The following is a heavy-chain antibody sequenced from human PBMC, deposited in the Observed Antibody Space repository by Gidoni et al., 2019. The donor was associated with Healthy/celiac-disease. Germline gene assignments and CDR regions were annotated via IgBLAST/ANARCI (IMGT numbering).Heavy chain of an antibody. V-gene: IGHV4-30-4*07. J-gene: IGHJ6*02. CDR3: AREPPWDGMDV. CDR1: GGSISSGGYS. D-gene: IGHD3-16*01. CDR2: IYYSGST. Sequence: QVQLQESGPGLVKPSPNLSPTCPGSGGSISSGGYSWSWIRQPPGKGLEWIGYIYYSGSTYYNPSLKSRVTISVDTSKNQFSLKLSSVTAADTAVYYCAREPPWDGMDVWGQGTTVTVSS.